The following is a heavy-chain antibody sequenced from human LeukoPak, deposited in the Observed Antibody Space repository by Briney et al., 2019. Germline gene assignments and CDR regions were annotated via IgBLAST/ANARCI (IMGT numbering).Heavy chain of an antibody. CDR3: ARFPLLGPYYFDS. CDR1: GFTFDDYA. V-gene: IGHV3-9*01. Sequence: GGSLRLSCAASGFTFDDYAMHWVRQAPGKGLEWVSGISWNSGSIGYADSVKGRFTVSRDNSKNTLYLQMNSLRAEDTALYYCARFPLLGPYYFDSWGQGTLVTVSS. J-gene: IGHJ4*02. D-gene: IGHD2-15*01. CDR2: ISWNSGSI.